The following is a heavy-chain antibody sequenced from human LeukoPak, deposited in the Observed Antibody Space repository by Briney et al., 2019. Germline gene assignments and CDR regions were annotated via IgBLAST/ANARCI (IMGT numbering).Heavy chain of an antibody. CDR2: TYHWSKWFN. D-gene: IGHD3-16*01. CDR1: GDSVTSGI. J-gene: IGHJ4*02. V-gene: IGHV6-1*01. Sequence: SQTLSLTCAISGDSVTSGIWNWIRQSPSRGLEWLGRTYHWSKWFNDYAVSVESRMTINADTFRNQFSLQLNSVTPEDTAVYYCARDLHGSRGEFDYWGQGTLVTVSS. CDR3: ARDLHGSRGEFDY.